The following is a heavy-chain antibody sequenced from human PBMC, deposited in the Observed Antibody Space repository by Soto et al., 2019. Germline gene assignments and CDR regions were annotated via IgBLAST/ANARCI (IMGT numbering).Heavy chain of an antibody. CDR2: ISGSGGST. D-gene: IGHD5-12*01. CDR3: AKDHIEDSHADY. V-gene: IGHV3-23*01. CDR1: GFTFSSYA. Sequence: GGSLRLSCAASGFTFSSYAMSWVRQAPGKGLEWVSAISGSGGSTYYADSAKGRFTISRDNSKNTLYLQMNSLSAEDTAVYYCAKDHIEDSHADYWGQGTLVTVSS. J-gene: IGHJ4*02.